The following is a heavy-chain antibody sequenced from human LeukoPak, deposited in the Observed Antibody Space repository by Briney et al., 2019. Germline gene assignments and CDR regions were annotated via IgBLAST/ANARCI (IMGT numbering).Heavy chain of an antibody. Sequence: GGSLRLSCAASGFTVSSNDMTWVRQAPGKGLEWVSVTYSGGSTYYADSVKGRFTISRDNSKNTLYLQMNSLRAEDTAVYYCARRQSGSSGWPNFDYWGQGTLVTVSS. D-gene: IGHD6-19*01. CDR1: GFTVSSND. V-gene: IGHV3-66*04. CDR3: ARRQSGSSGWPNFDY. CDR2: TYSGGST. J-gene: IGHJ4*02.